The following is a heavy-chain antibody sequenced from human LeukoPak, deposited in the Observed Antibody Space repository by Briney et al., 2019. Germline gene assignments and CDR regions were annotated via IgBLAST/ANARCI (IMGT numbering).Heavy chain of an antibody. CDR2: INHSGST. Sequence: SETLSLTCAVYGGSFSGYYWSWIRQPPGKGLEWIGEINHSGSTNYNPSLKSRVTISVDTSKNQFSLKLSSVTAADTAVYYCARRVYITIFGVVSAAQNWFDPRGQGTLVTVSS. V-gene: IGHV4-34*01. CDR3: ARRVYITIFGVVSAAQNWFDP. CDR1: GGSFSGYY. D-gene: IGHD3-3*01. J-gene: IGHJ5*02.